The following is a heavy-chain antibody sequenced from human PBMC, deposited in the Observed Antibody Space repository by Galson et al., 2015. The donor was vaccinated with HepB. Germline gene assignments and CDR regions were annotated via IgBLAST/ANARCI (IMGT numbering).Heavy chain of an antibody. J-gene: IGHJ6*02. Sequence: SVKVSCKASGGTFSSYTISWVRQAPGQGLEWMGRIIPILGIANYAQKFQGRVTITADKSTSTAYMELSSLRSEDTAVYYCARQATTVTTYYYYGMDVWGQGTTVTVSS. CDR1: GGTFSSYT. CDR3: ARQATTVTTYYYYGMDV. V-gene: IGHV1-69*02. D-gene: IGHD4-17*01. CDR2: IIPILGIA.